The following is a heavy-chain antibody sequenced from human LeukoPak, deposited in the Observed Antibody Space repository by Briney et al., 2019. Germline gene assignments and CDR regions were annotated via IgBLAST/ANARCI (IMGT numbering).Heavy chain of an antibody. CDR3: ATAWMVRGVFDY. CDR1: GYTLTELS. V-gene: IGHV1-24*01. J-gene: IGHJ4*02. CDR2: FDPEDGET. Sequence: GASVKVSCKVSGYTLTELSMHWVRQAPGKGLEWMGGFDPEDGETIYAQKFQGRVTMTEDTSTDSAYMELSSLRSEDTAVYYCATAWMVRGVFDYWGQGTLVTVSS. D-gene: IGHD3-10*01.